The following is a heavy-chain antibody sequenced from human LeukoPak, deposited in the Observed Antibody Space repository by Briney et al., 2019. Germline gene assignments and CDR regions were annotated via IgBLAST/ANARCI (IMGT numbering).Heavy chain of an antibody. CDR3: AKGPNFGSWRAVVY. CDR1: DSSFRSHD. Sequence: PGGSLRLSCAVSDSSFRSHDMSWVRQTLQKGLEWVSSIASDGASFYADPVRGRFTISRDTSQNILYLQMNSLRADDTAIYYCAKGPNFGSWRAVVYWGQGSLVTVSS. CDR2: IASDGAS. D-gene: IGHD3-10*01. V-gene: IGHV3-23*01. J-gene: IGHJ4*02.